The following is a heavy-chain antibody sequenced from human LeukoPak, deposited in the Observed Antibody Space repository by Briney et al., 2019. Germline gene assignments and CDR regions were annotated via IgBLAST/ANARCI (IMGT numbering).Heavy chain of an antibody. D-gene: IGHD3-22*01. Sequence: PSETLSLTCTVSGGSISSYYWSWIRQPPGKGLEWIGYISYSGTTNYNPSLKSRLTISVDTSKNQFSLKLSSVTAADTAMYYCARHRTQGSGYYPWGQGTLVTVSS. CDR2: ISYSGTT. V-gene: IGHV4-59*08. CDR1: GGSISSYY. CDR3: ARHRTQGSGYYP. J-gene: IGHJ4*02.